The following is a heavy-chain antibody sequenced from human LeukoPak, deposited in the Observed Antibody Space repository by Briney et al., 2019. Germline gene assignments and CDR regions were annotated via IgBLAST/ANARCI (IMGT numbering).Heavy chain of an antibody. CDR1: GFTFNTYA. CDR3: ASNSGYDKGY. D-gene: IGHD5-12*01. Sequence: PGGSLRLSCAASGFTFNTYAMNWVRQAPGKGLEWVSSISGSGGSTYYADSVKGRFTISRDSSKNTLYLQMNSLRAEDTAVYYCASNSGYDKGYWGQGTLATVSS. J-gene: IGHJ4*02. CDR2: ISGSGGST. V-gene: IGHV3-23*01.